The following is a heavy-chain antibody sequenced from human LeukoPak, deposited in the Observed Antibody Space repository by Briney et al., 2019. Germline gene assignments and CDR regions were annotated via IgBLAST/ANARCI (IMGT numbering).Heavy chain of an antibody. CDR1: GYSFTNYW. CDR2: IYPGDSDN. V-gene: IGHV5-51*01. CDR3: ARQGVLDCSGGSCYVRNNWFDP. D-gene: IGHD2-15*01. Sequence: GGSLKTPCKGSGYSFTNYWIGWVRQMPGKGLGWVGIIYPGDSDNRYSPSFQGQVTISADKSISTAYLQWSSLKASDTAMYYCARQGVLDCSGGSCYVRNNWFDPWGQGTLVTVSS. J-gene: IGHJ5*02.